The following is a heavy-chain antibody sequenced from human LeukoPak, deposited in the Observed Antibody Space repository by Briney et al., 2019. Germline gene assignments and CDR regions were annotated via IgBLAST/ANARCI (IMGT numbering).Heavy chain of an antibody. J-gene: IGHJ4*02. CDR3: ARDFDMGITPGDDFDF. Sequence: PGGSLRLSCEASGFSFSKYWMHWVRQTPGEGLVWVSRIKEDGTYTSYADSVKGRFTISRDNARNTVFLQMNSLRAEDTAVYYCARDFDMGITPGDDFDFWGQGTLVTVSS. CDR2: IKEDGTYT. V-gene: IGHV3-74*01. CDR1: GFSFSKYW. D-gene: IGHD3-9*01.